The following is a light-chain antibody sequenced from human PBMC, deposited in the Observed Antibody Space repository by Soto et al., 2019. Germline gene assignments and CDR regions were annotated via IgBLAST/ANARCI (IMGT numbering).Light chain of an antibody. V-gene: IGKV3-20*01. J-gene: IGKJ4*01. CDR2: GAS. CDR3: QQYGSSLLT. CDR1: QSVSSSY. Sequence: EMVLTQSPGTLSLSPGERATLSCRASQSVSSSYLAWYQQKPGQAPRLLIYGASGRATGIPDRFSGSGSGTDFTLSISGLEPEDFAVYYCQQYGSSLLTFGGGTKVEIK.